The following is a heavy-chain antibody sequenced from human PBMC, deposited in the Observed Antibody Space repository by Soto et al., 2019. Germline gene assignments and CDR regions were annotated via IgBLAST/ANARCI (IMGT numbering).Heavy chain of an antibody. CDR1: GYTFTTYW. J-gene: IGHJ4*02. CDR3: ARPANTVADHFDL. D-gene: IGHD4-17*01. V-gene: IGHV5-51*01. Sequence: PGESLKISCQVSGYTFTTYWIGWVRQMPGKGLEWMGIIYPSDSDTRYSPSFQGQVTISADQSINTAYLQWDSLKASDTAIYYCARPANTVADHFDLWGQGTPVTVSS. CDR2: IYPSDSDT.